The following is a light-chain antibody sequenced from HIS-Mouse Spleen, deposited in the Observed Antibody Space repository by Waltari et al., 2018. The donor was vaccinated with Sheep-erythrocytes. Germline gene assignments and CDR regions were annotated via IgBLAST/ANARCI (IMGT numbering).Light chain of an antibody. CDR2: EGS. CDR1: SSDVGSYNL. J-gene: IGLJ2*01. Sequence: HSALTQPASVSGSPGQALPIPRTGTSSDVGSYNLVSRYQQPPGKAPKLMTYEGSKRPSGVSNRFSGSNSGNTATLTISGTQAMDEADYYCQAWDSSTVVFGGGTKLTVL. V-gene: IGLV2-14*02. CDR3: QAWDSSTVV.